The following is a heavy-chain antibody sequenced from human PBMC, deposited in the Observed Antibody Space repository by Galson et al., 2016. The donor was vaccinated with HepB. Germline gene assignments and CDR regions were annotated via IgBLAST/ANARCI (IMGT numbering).Heavy chain of an antibody. J-gene: IGHJ6*02. CDR2: IYGGGTT. V-gene: IGHV3-53*04. CDR3: ARPLPNVGYGMDV. Sequence: SLRLSCAASGFTVSSNYMSWVRQAPGKGLEWVSVIYGGGTTTYADSVKGRFTISRHNSKNTLYLQMNSLRAEDPAVYDGARPLPNVGYGMDVWGQGTTVTVSS. D-gene: IGHD2-15*01. CDR1: GFTVSSNY.